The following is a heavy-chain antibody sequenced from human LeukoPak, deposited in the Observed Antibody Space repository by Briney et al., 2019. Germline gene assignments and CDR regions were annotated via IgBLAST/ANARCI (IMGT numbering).Heavy chain of an antibody. CDR3: ASHTVDCSGGSCYSKHLKRSRHDY. Sequence: GGSLRLSCAASGFTFSSYAMSWVRQAPGKGLEWVSSISSSSSYIYYADSVKGRFTISRDNAKNSLYLQMNSLRAEDTAVYYCASHTVDCSGGSCYSKHLKRSRHDYWGQGTLVTVSS. CDR1: GFTFSSYA. D-gene: IGHD2-15*01. J-gene: IGHJ4*02. CDR2: ISSSSSYI. V-gene: IGHV3-21*01.